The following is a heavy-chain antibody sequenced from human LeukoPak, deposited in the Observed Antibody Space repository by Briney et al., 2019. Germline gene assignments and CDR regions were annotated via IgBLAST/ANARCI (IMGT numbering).Heavy chain of an antibody. V-gene: IGHV3-30*02. Sequence: GGSLRLSCAASGFTFSSYGMHWVRQAPGKGLEWVAFIRYDGSNKYYADSVKGRFTISRDNSKNTLYLQMNSLRAEDTAVYYCAKDSQQLVQGGWFDPWGQGTLVTVSS. J-gene: IGHJ5*02. CDR3: AKDSQQLVQGGWFDP. CDR1: GFTFSSYG. CDR2: IRYDGSNK. D-gene: IGHD6-13*01.